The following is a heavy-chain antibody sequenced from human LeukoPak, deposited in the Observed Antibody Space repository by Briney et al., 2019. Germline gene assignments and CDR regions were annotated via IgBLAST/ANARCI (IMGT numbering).Heavy chain of an antibody. CDR2: IYHSGST. J-gene: IGHJ4*02. D-gene: IGHD6-6*01. CDR1: GYSISSGYY. CDR3: ARDSSSFNY. V-gene: IGHV4-38-2*02. Sequence: PSETLSLTCTVSGYSISSGYYWGWIRQPPGKGLEWIGSIYHSGSTYYNPSLKSRVTISVDTSKNQFSLKLSSVTAADTAVYYCARDSSSFNYWGQGTLVTVSS.